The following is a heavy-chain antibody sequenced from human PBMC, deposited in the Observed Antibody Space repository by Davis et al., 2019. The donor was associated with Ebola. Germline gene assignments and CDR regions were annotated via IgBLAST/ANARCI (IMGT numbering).Heavy chain of an antibody. CDR3: AKEYSSSAGLYYHGLDV. Sequence: GESLRLSCAASGFTFDDYAMHWVRQAPGKGLEWVSLISGDGGSTYYADSVKGRFTISRDNSKNSLYLQMNSLRTEDTALYYCAKEYSSSAGLYYHGLDVWGQGTTVTASS. J-gene: IGHJ6*02. CDR2: ISGDGGST. V-gene: IGHV3-43*02. D-gene: IGHD6-6*01. CDR1: GFTFDDYA.